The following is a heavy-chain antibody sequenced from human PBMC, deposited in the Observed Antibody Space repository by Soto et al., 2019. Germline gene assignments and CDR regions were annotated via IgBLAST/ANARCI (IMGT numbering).Heavy chain of an antibody. CDR1: DVTFTCYY. CDR2: INPNSGGT. V-gene: IGHV1-2*02. Sequence: GASVKACCTASDVTFTCYYLHWVRQAPDPGLDWMGWINPNSGGTNYAQKFQGRVTMTRDTSISTAYMELSRLRSDDTAVYYCARVAPYYHGSGSYAYYYYGMDVWGQGSTVTSPQ. CDR3: ARVAPYYHGSGSYAYYYYGMDV. J-gene: IGHJ6*01. D-gene: IGHD3-10*01.